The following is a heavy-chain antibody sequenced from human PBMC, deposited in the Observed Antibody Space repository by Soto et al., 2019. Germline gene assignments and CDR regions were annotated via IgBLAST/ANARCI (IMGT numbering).Heavy chain of an antibody. Sequence: QVQLVQSGAELKKPGASVKVSCKASGYTFTSYAMHWVRQAPGQRLEWMGWINAGNGNTKYSQKFQGRVTITRDTSASTAYMELSSLGAEDTAVYYCARGEGVYSSSHDIVDYWGQGTLVTVSS. V-gene: IGHV1-3*01. J-gene: IGHJ4*02. D-gene: IGHD6-6*01. CDR3: ARGEGVYSSSHDIVDY. CDR2: INAGNGNT. CDR1: GYTFTSYA.